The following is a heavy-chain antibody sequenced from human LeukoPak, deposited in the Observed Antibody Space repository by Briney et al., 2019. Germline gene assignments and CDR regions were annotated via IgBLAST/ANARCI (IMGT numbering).Heavy chain of an antibody. Sequence: AASVKVSCKASGGTFSSYTISWVRQAPGQGLEWMGRIIPILGIANYAQKFQGRVTITADKSTSTAYMELSSLRSEDTAVYYCARAYCSSTSCLPDHDAVDIWGQGTTVTVSS. J-gene: IGHJ3*02. V-gene: IGHV1-69*02. D-gene: IGHD2-2*01. CDR2: IIPILGIA. CDR1: GGTFSSYT. CDR3: ARAYCSSTSCLPDHDAVDI.